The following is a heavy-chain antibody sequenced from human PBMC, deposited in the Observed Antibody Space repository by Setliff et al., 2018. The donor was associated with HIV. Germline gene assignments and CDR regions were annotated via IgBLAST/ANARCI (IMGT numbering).Heavy chain of an antibody. CDR1: GFTFSSYS. Sequence: GGSLSLSCAASGFTFSSYSMNWVRQAPGKGLEWVSSISSSSSYIYYADSVKGRFTISRDNAKNSLYLQMNSLRAEDTAVYYCARKYSWYSRPFDYWGQGTLVTVSS. V-gene: IGHV3-21*01. D-gene: IGHD6-13*01. J-gene: IGHJ4*02. CDR3: ARKYSWYSRPFDY. CDR2: ISSSSSYI.